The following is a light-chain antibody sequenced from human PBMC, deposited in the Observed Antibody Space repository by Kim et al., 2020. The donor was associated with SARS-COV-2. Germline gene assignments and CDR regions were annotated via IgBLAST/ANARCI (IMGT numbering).Light chain of an antibody. Sequence: SPPGRSTPSCRASQSVSSYLACYLQQPRQPPRRLIFHASNSAAGSPARFSGSGAWTDFFITISSRLPDDFAVYYCQQRSNWPPITFGQGTRLEIK. V-gene: IGKV3-11*01. CDR2: HAS. CDR3: QQRSNWPPIT. J-gene: IGKJ5*01. CDR1: QSVSSY.